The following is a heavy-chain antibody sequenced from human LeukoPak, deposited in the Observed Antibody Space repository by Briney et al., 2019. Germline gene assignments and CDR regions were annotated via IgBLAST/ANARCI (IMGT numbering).Heavy chain of an antibody. V-gene: IGHV4-59*01. J-gene: IGHJ4*02. CDR2: VYATGTT. CDR1: SVSITGYY. Sequence: SETLSLTCTVSSVSITGYYWSWIRQPPGKGLERIGYVYATGTTNYNPSLKTRATISIDTSKNQLSLTLTSVTAADTAVYYCARDRRRRHEVGAGASVGYWGQGTLVTVSS. CDR3: ARDRRRRHEVGAGASVGY. D-gene: IGHD1-26*01.